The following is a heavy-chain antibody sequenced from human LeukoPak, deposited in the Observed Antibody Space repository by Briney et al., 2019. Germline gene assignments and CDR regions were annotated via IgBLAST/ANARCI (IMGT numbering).Heavy chain of an antibody. Sequence: SETLSLTCTVSGGSISSGYYWSWIRQPPGKGLEWIGYIFHSGSTYYNSSLKSRVTISLDRSKNQFSLKLSSVTAADTAVYYCARGLYYDSSGFYWFDPWGQGTLVTVSS. CDR2: IFHSGST. J-gene: IGHJ5*02. D-gene: IGHD3-22*01. CDR1: GGSISSGYY. CDR3: ARGLYYDSSGFYWFDP. V-gene: IGHV4-30-2*01.